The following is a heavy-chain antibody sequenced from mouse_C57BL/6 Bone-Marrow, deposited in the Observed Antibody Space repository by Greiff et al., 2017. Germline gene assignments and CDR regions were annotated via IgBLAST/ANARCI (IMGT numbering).Heavy chain of an antibody. V-gene: IGHV10-3*01. CDR1: GFTFNTYA. Sequence: EAGGGLVQPKGSLKLSCAASGFTFNTYAMHWVRQAPGKGLEWVARIRSKSSNYATYYADSVKDRFTISRDDSKSMLYLQMNNLKTEETASNYSVRAFYDYGSSYGVNFDVWGTGTTVTVSS. J-gene: IGHJ1*03. D-gene: IGHD1-1*01. CDR3: VRAFYDYGSSYGVNFDV. CDR2: IRSKSSNYAT.